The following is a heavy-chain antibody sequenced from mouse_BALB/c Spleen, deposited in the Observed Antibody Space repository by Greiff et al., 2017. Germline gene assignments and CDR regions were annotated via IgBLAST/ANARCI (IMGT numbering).Heavy chain of an antibody. V-gene: IGHV1-20*01. CDR1: GYSFTGYF. CDR3: ARDDAYYAMDY. J-gene: IGHJ4*01. Sequence: EVQLQQSGPELVKPGASVKISCKASGYSFTGYFMNWVKQSHGKSLEWIGRINPYNGDTFYNQKFKGKATLTVDKSSSTAYMQLSSPTSEDSAVYYCARDDAYYAMDYWGQGTSVTVSS. CDR2: INPYNGDT.